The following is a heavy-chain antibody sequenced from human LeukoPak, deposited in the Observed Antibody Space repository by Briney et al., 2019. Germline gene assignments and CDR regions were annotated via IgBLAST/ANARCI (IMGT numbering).Heavy chain of an antibody. Sequence: SETLSLTCTVSGASFSSNYWSWFRQPPGKGLEWIGYIYYSGSTNYNPSLKSRVTISVDTSKNQFSLKLSSVTAADTAVYYCARVSRSSYFDYWGQGTLVTVSS. CDR2: IYYSGST. CDR3: ARVSRSSYFDY. J-gene: IGHJ4*02. D-gene: IGHD6-6*01. V-gene: IGHV4-59*01. CDR1: GASFSSNY.